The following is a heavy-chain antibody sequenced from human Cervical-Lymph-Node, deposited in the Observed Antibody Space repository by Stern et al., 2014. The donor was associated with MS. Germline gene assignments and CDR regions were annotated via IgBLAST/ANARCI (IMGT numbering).Heavy chain of an antibody. J-gene: IGHJ4*02. CDR2: ISYDGNHK. CDR1: GFTFSRYG. Sequence: VQLLESGGAVVQPGRSLRLSCAASGFTFSRYGMHWVRQAPGQGLEWVTFISYDGNHKYYAASVKGRFTISRDNSKNTLHLQMNSVTPDDTAIYYCARDYEDTSMLFDHWGQGTLVTVSS. V-gene: IGHV3-30*03. CDR3: ARDYEDTSMLFDH. D-gene: IGHD2-8*01.